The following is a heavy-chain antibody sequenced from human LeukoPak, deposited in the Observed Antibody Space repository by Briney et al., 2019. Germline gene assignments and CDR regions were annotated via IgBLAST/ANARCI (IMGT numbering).Heavy chain of an antibody. D-gene: IGHD3-3*01. Sequence: SQTLSLTCTVSGGSISSGDYYWSWIRQPPGKGLEWIGYIYYSGSTYYNPSLKSRVTISVDTSKNQFSLKLSSVTAADTAVYYCASTTFWSGYYAFDPWGQGTLVTVSS. V-gene: IGHV4-30-4*01. CDR3: ASTTFWSGYYAFDP. CDR1: GGSISSGDYY. CDR2: IYYSGST. J-gene: IGHJ5*02.